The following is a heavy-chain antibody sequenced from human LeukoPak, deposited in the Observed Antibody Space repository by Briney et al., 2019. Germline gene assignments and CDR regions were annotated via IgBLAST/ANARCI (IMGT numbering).Heavy chain of an antibody. Sequence: GGSLRLSCAASGFTFSSYAMIWVRQAPGKGLEWVSAISSSGGSTYYADSVKGRFSISRDNSKNTLYVQMNSLRAEDTAVYYCARRGVAATNAFDIWGQGTMVTVSS. V-gene: IGHV3-23*01. CDR1: GFTFSSYA. J-gene: IGHJ3*02. CDR2: ISSSGGST. CDR3: ARRGVAATNAFDI. D-gene: IGHD2-15*01.